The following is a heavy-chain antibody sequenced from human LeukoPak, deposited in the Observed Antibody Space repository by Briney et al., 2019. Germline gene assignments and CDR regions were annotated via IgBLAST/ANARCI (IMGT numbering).Heavy chain of an antibody. D-gene: IGHD2-15*01. CDR2: IYYRGST. Sequence: SETLSLTCTVSGGSISNNNYLWGWIRQPPGKGLEWIGSIYYRGSTYYNPSLKSRVTISVDTSKNQFSLKLSSVTAADTAVYFCARLGYCSGATCYPKDEDVWGKGTTVTVSS. V-gene: IGHV4-39*01. CDR3: ARLGYCSGATCYPKDEDV. CDR1: GGSISNNNYL. J-gene: IGHJ6*04.